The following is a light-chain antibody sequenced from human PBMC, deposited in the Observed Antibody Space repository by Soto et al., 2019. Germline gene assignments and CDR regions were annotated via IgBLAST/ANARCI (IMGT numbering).Light chain of an antibody. CDR2: GNS. CDR1: SSNIGAGYD. CDR3: QSYDSSLSGSGV. J-gene: IGLJ3*02. V-gene: IGLV1-40*01. Sequence: QLVLTQPPSVSGAQGQRVTISCTGSSSNIGAGYDVHWYQQLPGTAPKLLIYGNSNRPSGVPDRFSGSKSGTSASLAITGLQAEDEADYYCQSYDSSLSGSGVFGGGTKVTVL.